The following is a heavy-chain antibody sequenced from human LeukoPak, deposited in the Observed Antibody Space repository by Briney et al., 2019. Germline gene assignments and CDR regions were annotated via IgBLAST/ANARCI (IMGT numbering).Heavy chain of an antibody. D-gene: IGHD4-17*01. J-gene: IGHJ6*02. V-gene: IGHV1-18*01. CDR1: GYTFTSYG. CDR3: ARATVTTVYYFYGMDV. Sequence: ASVKVSCKASGYTFTSYGISWVRQAPGQGLEWMGWISAHNGNTNYAQKLQGRVTMTTDTSTSTAYMELRSLRSDDTAVYYCARATVTTVYYFYGMDVWGQGTTVTVSS. CDR2: ISAHNGNT.